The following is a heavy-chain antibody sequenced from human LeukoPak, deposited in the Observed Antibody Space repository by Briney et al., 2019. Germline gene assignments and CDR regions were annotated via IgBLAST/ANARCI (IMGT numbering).Heavy chain of an antibody. CDR1: GFTFSSYA. J-gene: IGHJ4*02. V-gene: IGHV3-30-3*01. CDR3: AKDPAKQWLPHWSVSWYFDY. Sequence: PGGSLRLSCAASGFTFSSYAMHWVRQAPGKGLEWVAVISYDGSNKYYADSVKGRFTISRDNSKNTLYLQMNSLRAEDTAVYYCAKDPAKQWLPHWSVSWYFDYWGQGTLVTVSS. D-gene: IGHD6-19*01. CDR2: ISYDGSNK.